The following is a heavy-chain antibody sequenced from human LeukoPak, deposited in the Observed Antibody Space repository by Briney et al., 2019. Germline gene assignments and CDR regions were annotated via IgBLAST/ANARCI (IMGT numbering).Heavy chain of an antibody. CDR1: GFTFSSYE. J-gene: IGHJ4*02. D-gene: IGHD6-13*01. V-gene: IGHV3-53*01. Sequence: GGSLRLSCAASGFTFSSYEMNWVRQAPGKGLEWVSVIYSGGSTYYADSVKGRFTISRDNSKNTLYLQMNSLRAEDTAVYYCARGAGAALEDWGQGTLVTVSS. CDR2: IYSGGST. CDR3: ARGAGAALED.